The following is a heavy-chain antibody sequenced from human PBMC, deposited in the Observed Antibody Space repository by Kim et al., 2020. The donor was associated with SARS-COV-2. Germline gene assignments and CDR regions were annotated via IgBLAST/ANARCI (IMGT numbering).Heavy chain of an antibody. CDR1: GFTFSSYA. D-gene: IGHD3-10*01. Sequence: GGSLRLSCAASGFTFSSYAMSWVRQAPGKGLEWVSAISGSGGSTYYADSVKGRFTISRDNSKNTLYLQMNSLRAEDTAVYYCAKERPHRTIDTGFHGSGSYYNCFFYWGQGTLVTVSS. CDR3: AKERPHRTIDTGFHGSGSYYNCFFY. J-gene: IGHJ4*02. V-gene: IGHV3-23*01. CDR2: ISGSGGST.